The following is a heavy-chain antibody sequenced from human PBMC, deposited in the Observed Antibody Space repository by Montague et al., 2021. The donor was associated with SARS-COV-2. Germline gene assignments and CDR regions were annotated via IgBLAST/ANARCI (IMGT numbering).Heavy chain of an antibody. D-gene: IGHD3-10*01. CDR3: ARGRSTRVRGVIFTSYYYYYYGIDV. Sequence: SETLSLTCADYGGSFTENFWTWIRQPPGKGLEWIGEINHSGTSNYNASLRSRVTISIDTAKNQFSLRLSALAAADTAVYYCARGRSTRVRGVIFTSYYYYYYGIDVWGQGTTVTVSS. CDR2: INHSGTS. V-gene: IGHV4-34*01. CDR1: GGSFTENF. J-gene: IGHJ6*02.